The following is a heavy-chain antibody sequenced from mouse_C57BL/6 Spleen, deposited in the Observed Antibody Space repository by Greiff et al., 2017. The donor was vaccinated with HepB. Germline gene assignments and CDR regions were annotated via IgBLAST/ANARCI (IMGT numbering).Heavy chain of an antibody. D-gene: IGHD2-4*01. CDR2: SRNKANDYTT. J-gene: IGHJ2*01. Sequence: EVQGVESGGGLVQSGRSLRLSCATSGFTFSDFYMDWVRQAPGKGLEWIAASRNKANDYTTEYSASVKGRFIVSRDTSQSILYLQMNALRAEDTAIYYCARDAHDYDYFDYWGQGTTLTVSS. CDR3: ARDAHDYDYFDY. V-gene: IGHV7-1*01. CDR1: GFTFSDFY.